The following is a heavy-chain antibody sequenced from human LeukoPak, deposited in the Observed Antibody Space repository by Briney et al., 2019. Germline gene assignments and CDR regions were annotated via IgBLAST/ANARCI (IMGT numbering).Heavy chain of an antibody. CDR2: ISGSGGST. Sequence: GGSLRLSCAASGFTFSGYAMSWVRQAPGKGLERVSAISGSGGSTYYADSVKGRFTISRDNSKNTLYLQMNSLRAEDTAVYYCAKALTIFGVVRNQVDYWGQGTLVTVSS. J-gene: IGHJ4*02. V-gene: IGHV3-23*01. CDR1: GFTFSGYA. CDR3: AKALTIFGVVRNQVDY. D-gene: IGHD3-3*01.